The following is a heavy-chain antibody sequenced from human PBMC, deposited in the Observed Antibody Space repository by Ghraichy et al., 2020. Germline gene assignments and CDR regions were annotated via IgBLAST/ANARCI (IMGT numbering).Heavy chain of an antibody. CDR3: ARVESFDFWSGEAWFDP. V-gene: IGHV1-69*06. Sequence: SVKVSCKASGGTFSSYAISWVRQAPGQGLEWMGGIIPIFGTANYAQKFQGRVTITADKSTSTAYMELSSLRSEDPAVYYRARVESFDFWSGEAWFDPWGQGTLVTVSS. CDR1: GGTFSSYA. J-gene: IGHJ5*02. D-gene: IGHD3-3*01. CDR2: IIPIFGTA.